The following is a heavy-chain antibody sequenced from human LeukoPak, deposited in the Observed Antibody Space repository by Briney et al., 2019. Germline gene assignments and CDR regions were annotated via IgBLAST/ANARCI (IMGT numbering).Heavy chain of an antibody. CDR1: GNSISSGDNY. CDR2: IYTSGST. V-gene: IGHV4-61*02. J-gene: IGHJ4*02. CDR3: ARENGYKYDY. D-gene: IGHD5-24*01. Sequence: PSETLSLTCTVSGNSISSGDNYWSWIRQPAGKGLEWIGRIYTSGSTNYNPSLKSRVTMSVDTSKNQFSLKLSSVTAADTAVYYCARENGYKYDYWGQGTLVTVSS.